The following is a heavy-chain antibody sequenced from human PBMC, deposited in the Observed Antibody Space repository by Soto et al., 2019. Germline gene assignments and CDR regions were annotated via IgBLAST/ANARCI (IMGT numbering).Heavy chain of an antibody. V-gene: IGHV1-69*01. CDR2: IIPIFGTA. Sequence: QVQLVQSGAEVQKPGSSVKVSCKASGGTFSSYAISWVRQAPGQGLEWMGGIIPIFGTANYAQKFQGRVTITADESTSTAYMELSSLRSEDTAVYYCARSEGNYDILTGYSNYYYYGIDVWGQGTTVTVSS. CDR1: GGTFSSYA. D-gene: IGHD3-9*01. J-gene: IGHJ6*02. CDR3: ARSEGNYDILTGYSNYYYYGIDV.